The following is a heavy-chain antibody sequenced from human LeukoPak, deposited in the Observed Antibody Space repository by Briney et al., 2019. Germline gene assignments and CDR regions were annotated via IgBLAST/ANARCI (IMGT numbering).Heavy chain of an antibody. CDR1: GFTFSSYA. CDR2: XXXDGSNK. J-gene: IGHJ6*02. Sequence: QPGRSLRLSCAASGFTFSSYAMHWVRQAPGKGLEXXXXXXXDGSNKYYADSVKGRFTISRDNSKNTLYLQMNSLRAEDTAVYYCAREDIVVVPAAQYYYYYGMDVWGQGTTVTVSS. V-gene: IGHV3-30-3*01. CDR3: AREDIVVVPAAQYYYYYGMDV. D-gene: IGHD2-2*01.